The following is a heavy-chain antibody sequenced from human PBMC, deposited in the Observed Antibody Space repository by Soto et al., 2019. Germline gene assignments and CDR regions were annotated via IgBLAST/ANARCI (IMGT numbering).Heavy chain of an antibody. J-gene: IGHJ6*03. CDR1: GGSISSYY. V-gene: IGHV4-59*08. Sequence: PSETLSLTCTVSGGSISSYYWSWIRQPPGKGLEWIGYIYYSGSTNYNPSLKSRVTISVDTSKNQFSLKLSSVTAADTAVYYCARYSYVYYYMDVWGKGTTVTSP. D-gene: IGHD5-18*01. CDR3: ARYSYVYYYMDV. CDR2: IYYSGST.